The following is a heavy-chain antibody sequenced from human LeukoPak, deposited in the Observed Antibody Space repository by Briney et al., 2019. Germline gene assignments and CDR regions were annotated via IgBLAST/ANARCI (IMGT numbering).Heavy chain of an antibody. CDR3: ARTRWLQLYYFDY. D-gene: IGHD5-24*01. Sequence: GGSLRLSCAASGFTFSSYWMSWVRQAPGKGLEWVANIKQDGSEKYYVDSVKGRFTISRGNAKNSLYLQMNSLRAEDTAVYYCARTRWLQLYYFDYWGQGTLVTVSS. J-gene: IGHJ4*02. CDR2: IKQDGSEK. V-gene: IGHV3-7*01. CDR1: GFTFSSYW.